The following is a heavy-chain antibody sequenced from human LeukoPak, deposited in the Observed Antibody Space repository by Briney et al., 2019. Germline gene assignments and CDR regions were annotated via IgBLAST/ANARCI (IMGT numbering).Heavy chain of an antibody. CDR3: ARAGTGSYYDYFDY. J-gene: IGHJ4*02. CDR1: GGTFSGYA. V-gene: IGHV1-69*06. CDR2: IIPIFGTA. D-gene: IGHD1-26*01. Sequence: LWASVKVSCKASGGTFSGYAITWVRQAPGQGLEWMGGIIPIFGTANYAQKFQGRVTITADKFTSTAYMELSSLRSEDTAVFYCARAGTGSYYDYFDYWGQGTLVTVSS.